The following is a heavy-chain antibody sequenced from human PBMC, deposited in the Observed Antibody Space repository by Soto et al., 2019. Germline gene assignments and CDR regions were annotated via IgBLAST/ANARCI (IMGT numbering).Heavy chain of an antibody. CDR3: ARGRPKYYGSGSYIRFDY. V-gene: IGHV4-4*02. CDR2: IYHSGST. CDR1: GGSISSSNW. D-gene: IGHD3-10*01. Sequence: SETLSLTCAVSGGSISSSNWWSWVRQPPGKGLEWVGEIYHSGSTNYNPSLKSRVTISVDKSKNQFSLKLSSVTAADTAVYYCARGRPKYYGSGSYIRFDYWAQGTLVTVSS. J-gene: IGHJ4*02.